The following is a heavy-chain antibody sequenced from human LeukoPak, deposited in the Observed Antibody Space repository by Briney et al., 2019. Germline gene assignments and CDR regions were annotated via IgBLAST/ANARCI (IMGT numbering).Heavy chain of an antibody. V-gene: IGHV1-8*03. CDR2: MNPNSGNT. CDR3: ARWDVGGTTVRGVIGLDY. Sequence: ASVKVSCKASGYTFTRYYIHWVRQATGQGLEWMGWMNPNSGNTGYAQKFQGRVTITRNTSISTAYMELSSLRSEDTAVYYCARWDVGGTTVRGVIGLDYWGQGTLVTVSS. J-gene: IGHJ4*02. CDR1: GYTFTRYY. D-gene: IGHD3-10*01.